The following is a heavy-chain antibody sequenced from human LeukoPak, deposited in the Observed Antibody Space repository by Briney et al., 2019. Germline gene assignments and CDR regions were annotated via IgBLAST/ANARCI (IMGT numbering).Heavy chain of an antibody. J-gene: IGHJ5*02. CDR3: ARGRCSSTSCYWYWFDP. D-gene: IGHD2-2*01. Sequence: PSETLSLTCTVSGGSISSYYWSWIRQPPGKGLEWIGYIYYSGSTNYNPSLKSRVTISVDTSKNQFSLKLSSVTAADTAVYYCARGRCSSTSCYWYWFDPWGQGTLVTVSS. CDR1: GGSISSYY. V-gene: IGHV4-59*12. CDR2: IYYSGST.